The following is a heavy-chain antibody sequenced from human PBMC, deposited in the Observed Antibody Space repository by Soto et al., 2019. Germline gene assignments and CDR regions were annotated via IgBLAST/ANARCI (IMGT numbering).Heavy chain of an antibody. CDR3: ARAQSIRGVIIVPYYFDY. CDR1: GGSFSGYY. CDR2: INHSGST. V-gene: IGHV4-34*01. D-gene: IGHD3-10*01. J-gene: IGHJ4*02. Sequence: QVQLQQWGAGLLKPSETLSLTCAVFGGSFSGYYWSWIRQPPGKGLEWIGEINHSGSTNYNPSLKSRVTVSVDTYKNQFSLKLSSVTAADTAVYYCARAQSIRGVIIVPYYFDYWGQGTLVTVSS.